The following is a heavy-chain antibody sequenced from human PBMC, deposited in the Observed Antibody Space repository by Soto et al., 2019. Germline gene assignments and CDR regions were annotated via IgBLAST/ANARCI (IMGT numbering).Heavy chain of an antibody. CDR2: INYSGTT. CDR1: GGSFSSDSFI. CDR3: ARDHKWDGMDV. J-gene: IGHJ6*02. Sequence: QVQLQESGPGLVKPSQTLSLTCSVSGGSFSSDSFIWSWVRQFPGKGLEWIGYINYSGTTYYNPSLSRRITMSVDTSKNQFSLNLSSVTAADTAVYYCARDHKWDGMDVWGQGTTVTVSS. V-gene: IGHV4-31*03. D-gene: IGHD1-26*01.